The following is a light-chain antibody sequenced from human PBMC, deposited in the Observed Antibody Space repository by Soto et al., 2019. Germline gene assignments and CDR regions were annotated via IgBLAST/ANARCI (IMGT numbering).Light chain of an antibody. J-gene: IGLJ1*01. V-gene: IGLV2-14*03. CDR2: DVS. CDR1: SSDVGAYNF. CDR3: SSYTSSSTTV. Sequence: QSALTQPASVSGSRGQSINISCTGTSSDVGAYNFVSWYQQHPGKLPKLMIFDVSRRPSGVSDRFSGSKSGNTAYLTISGLQAEDEGDYYCSSYTSSSTTVFGSGTKLNVL.